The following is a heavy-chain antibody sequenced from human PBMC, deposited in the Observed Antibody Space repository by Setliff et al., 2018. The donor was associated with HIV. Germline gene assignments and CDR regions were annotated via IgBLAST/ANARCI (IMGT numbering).Heavy chain of an antibody. CDR1: GGSTSTSGYY. CDR3: AREGGLDYYDSSGHYSY. D-gene: IGHD3-22*01. V-gene: IGHV4-61*05. CDR2: IYYSGST. J-gene: IGHJ4*02. Sequence: PSETLSLTCTVSGGSTSTSGYYWGWIRQPPGKGREWIGYIYYSGSTNYNPSLKSRVTISVDTSKNQFSLKLSSVTAADTAVYYCAREGGLDYYDSSGHYSYWGQGTLVTVSS.